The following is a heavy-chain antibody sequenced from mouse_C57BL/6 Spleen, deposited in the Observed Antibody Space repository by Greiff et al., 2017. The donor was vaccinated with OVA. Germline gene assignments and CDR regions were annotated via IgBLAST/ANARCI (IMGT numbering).Heavy chain of an antibody. J-gene: IGHJ3*01. CDR2: IWSGGST. V-gene: IGHV2-2*01. Sequence: VKLMESGPGLVQPSQSLSITCTVSGFSLTSYGVHWVRQSPGKGLEWLGVIWSGGSTDYNAAFISRLSISKDNSKSQVFFKMNSLQADDTAIYYCAREEDGNRFFAYWGQGTLVTVSA. CDR3: AREEDGNRFFAY. CDR1: GFSLTSYG. D-gene: IGHD2-1*01.